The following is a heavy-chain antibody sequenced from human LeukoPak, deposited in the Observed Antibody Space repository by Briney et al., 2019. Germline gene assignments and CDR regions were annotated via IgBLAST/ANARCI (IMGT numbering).Heavy chain of an antibody. D-gene: IGHD3-22*01. V-gene: IGHV3-21*01. J-gene: IGHJ4*02. CDR2: ISSSSSYI. CDR1: GFTFSSYS. CDR3: ARGQVVVVITTGGLDY. Sequence: PGGSLRLSCAASGFTFSSYSMNWVRQAPGKGLEWVSFISSSSSYIYYADSVKGRFTISRDNSKNTLYLQMGSLRAEDTAVYYCARGQVVVVITTGGLDYWGQGTLVTVSS.